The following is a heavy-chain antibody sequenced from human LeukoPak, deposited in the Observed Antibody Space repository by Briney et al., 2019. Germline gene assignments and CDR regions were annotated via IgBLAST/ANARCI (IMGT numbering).Heavy chain of an antibody. CDR2: ISGNTFST. J-gene: IGHJ4*02. Sequence: GGSLRLSCAASGFTFDDYAMHWVRQAPGKGLEWVSVISGNTFSTYYADSVKGRFTISRDNSKNTLWLQMNSLRAEDTAVFYCTKGSDLWFGETWGQGTLVTVSS. V-gene: IGHV3-23*01. CDR3: TKGSDLWFGET. D-gene: IGHD3-10*01. CDR1: GFTFDDYA.